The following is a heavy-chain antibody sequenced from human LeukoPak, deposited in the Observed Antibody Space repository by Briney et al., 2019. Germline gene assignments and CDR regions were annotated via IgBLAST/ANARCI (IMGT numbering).Heavy chain of an antibody. Sequence: KPSETLSLTCTVSGGSISSGDYYWSWIRQPPGKGLEWIGYIYYSGSTCYNPSLKSRVTISVDTSKNQFSLKLSSVTAADTAVYYCARVLEGYCSGGSCKLFDYWGQGTLVTVSS. CDR3: ARVLEGYCSGGSCKLFDY. D-gene: IGHD2-15*01. CDR1: GGSISSGDYY. V-gene: IGHV4-30-4*01. CDR2: IYYSGST. J-gene: IGHJ4*02.